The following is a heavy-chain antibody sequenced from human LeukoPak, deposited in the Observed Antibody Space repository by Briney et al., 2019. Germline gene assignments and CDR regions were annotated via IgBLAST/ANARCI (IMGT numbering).Heavy chain of an antibody. D-gene: IGHD3-22*01. CDR2: IHTSGTP. Sequence: SQTLSLTCLVSGGSTSTGDFYCSWIRQPAGKGLGWIGRIHTSGTPNYNPSLESRVTMSVYTSQNQFSLQLSSVTAADTAVYFCTTNYYDTRKPWDWGQGTLVTVSS. CDR1: GGSTSTGDFY. J-gene: IGHJ4*02. CDR3: TTNYYDTRKPWD. V-gene: IGHV4-61*02.